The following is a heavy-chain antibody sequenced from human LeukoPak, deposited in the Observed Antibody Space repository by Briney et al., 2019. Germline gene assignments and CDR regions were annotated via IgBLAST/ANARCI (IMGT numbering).Heavy chain of an antibody. D-gene: IGHD6-19*01. V-gene: IGHV1-69*01. CDR3: ARDRPYTGGWRGFDY. J-gene: IGHJ4*02. CDR1: GGTFSRYA. CDR2: IIPMFGIA. Sequence: SVKVSCKASGGTFSRYAISWVRQDPRQGLECMGRIIPMFGIANYAQKFQGRVTITADESTSTAYMELSSLRSEDTAVYYCARDRPYTGGWRGFDYWGQGTLVTVSS.